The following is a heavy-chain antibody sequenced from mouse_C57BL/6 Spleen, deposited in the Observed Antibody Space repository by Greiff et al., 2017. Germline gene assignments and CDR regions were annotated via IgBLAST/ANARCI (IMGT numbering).Heavy chain of an antibody. Sequence: QVHVKQSGAELVKPGASVKMSCKASGYTFTSYWITWVKQRPGQGLEWIGDIYPGSGSTNYNEKFKSKATLTVDTSSSTAYMQLSSLTSEDSAVYDCARKLDYYDSSEDYWGQGTTRTVSA. J-gene: IGHJ2*01. CDR1: GYTFTSYW. V-gene: IGHV1-55*01. CDR3: ARKLDYYDSSEDY. CDR2: IYPGSGST. D-gene: IGHD1-1*01.